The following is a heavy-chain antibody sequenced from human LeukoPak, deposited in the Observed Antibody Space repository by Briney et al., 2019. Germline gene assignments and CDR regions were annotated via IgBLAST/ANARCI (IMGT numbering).Heavy chain of an antibody. CDR3: VSPRGFSYGYFDY. D-gene: IGHD5-18*01. V-gene: IGHV4-39*01. CDR2: IYYSKNT. CDR1: GGSISSSGAY. J-gene: IGHJ4*02. Sequence: SETLSLTCTVSGGSISSSGAYWGWIRQPPGKGLEWIGSIYYSKNTYYNPSLKSRVTISADTSKNQFSLTLGSVSATDTAVYYCVSPRGFSYGYFDYWGQGTLVTVSS.